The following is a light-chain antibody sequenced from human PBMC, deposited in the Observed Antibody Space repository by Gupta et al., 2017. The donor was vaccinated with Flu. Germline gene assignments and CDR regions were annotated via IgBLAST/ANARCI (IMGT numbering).Light chain of an antibody. CDR3: QQYNNWPFVT. CDR1: QSVRTN. V-gene: IGKV3-15*01. Sequence: VTLSVSPGERATLSCGASQSVRTNVAWYQQKPGQAPRLLIYGSSTRATDVPARFSGSGSGTEFTLTISSLQSEDFAVYYCQQYNNWPFVTFGGGTKVEIK. CDR2: GSS. J-gene: IGKJ4*01.